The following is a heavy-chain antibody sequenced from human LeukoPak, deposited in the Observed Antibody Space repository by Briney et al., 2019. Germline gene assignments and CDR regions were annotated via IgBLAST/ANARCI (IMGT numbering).Heavy chain of an antibody. J-gene: IGHJ6*02. CDR1: GGSFSGYY. V-gene: IGHV4-59*10. Sequence: SETLSLTCAVYGGSFSGYYWSWIRQPAGKGLEWIGRIYTSGSTNYNPSLKSRVTMSVDTSKNQFSLKLSSVTAADTAVYYCARSGSAGNYYYYGMDVWGQGTTVTVSS. CDR2: IYTSGST. D-gene: IGHD6-19*01. CDR3: ARSGSAGNYYYYGMDV.